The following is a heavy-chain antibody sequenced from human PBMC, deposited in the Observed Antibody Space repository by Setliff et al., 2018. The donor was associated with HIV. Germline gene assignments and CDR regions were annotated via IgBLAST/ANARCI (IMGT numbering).Heavy chain of an antibody. D-gene: IGHD3-16*01. CDR3: ARRDYNLSGTFDI. Sequence: KTSETLSLTCIVSGGSVSGYKWSWIRQSPGKGLEWIGYIYTSGSATYNPSLKSRVTISIDTSKNQFSLRLDSVTAADTAVYYCARRDYNLSGTFDIWGQGTMVTVSS. CDR1: GGSVSGYK. CDR2: IYTSGSA. J-gene: IGHJ3*02. V-gene: IGHV4-4*08.